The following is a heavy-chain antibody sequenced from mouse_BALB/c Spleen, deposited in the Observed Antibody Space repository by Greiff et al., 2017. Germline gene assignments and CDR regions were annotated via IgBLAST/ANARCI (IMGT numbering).Heavy chain of an antibody. Sequence: EVQLKESGPGLVKPSQSLSLTCTVTGYSITSDYAWNWIRQFPGNKLEWMGYISYSGSTSYNPSLKSRISITRDTSKNQFFLQLNSVTTEDTATYYCARGVPNYYGSHFDYWGQGTTLTVSS. CDR3: ARGVPNYYGSHFDY. CDR1: GYSITSDYA. CDR2: ISYSGST. J-gene: IGHJ2*01. V-gene: IGHV3-2*02. D-gene: IGHD1-1*01.